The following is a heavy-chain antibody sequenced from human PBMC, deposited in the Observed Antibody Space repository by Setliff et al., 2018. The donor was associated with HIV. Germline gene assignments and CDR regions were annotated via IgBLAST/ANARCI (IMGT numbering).Heavy chain of an antibody. CDR1: GDSISSYS. V-gene: IGHV4-4*09. D-gene: IGHD2-2*01. J-gene: IGHJ5*01. CDR3: ARRVLQDSTITSSNWFDS. CDR2: VYASGET. Sequence: SETLSLTCTVSGDSISSYSWNWIRQPPGRGLEWIGYVYASGETNYNPSLKSRVTMSTDTSRNQFFLNLNYATAADTAVYFCARRVLQDSTITSSNWFDSWGQGTQVTVSS.